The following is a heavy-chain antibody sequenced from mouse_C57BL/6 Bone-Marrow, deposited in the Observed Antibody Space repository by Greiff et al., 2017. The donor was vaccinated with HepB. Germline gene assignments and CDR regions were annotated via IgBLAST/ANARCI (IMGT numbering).Heavy chain of an antibody. Sequence: QVQLQQSGAELVRPGTSVKVSCKASGYAFTNYLIEWVKQRPGQGLEWIGVINPGSGGTNYNEKFKGKATLTADKSSSTAYMQLSSLTSEDSAVYFCARSRVTTFDYWGQGTTLTVSS. CDR3: ARSRVTTFDY. CDR1: GYAFTNYL. D-gene: IGHD2-5*01. J-gene: IGHJ2*01. V-gene: IGHV1-54*01. CDR2: INPGSGGT.